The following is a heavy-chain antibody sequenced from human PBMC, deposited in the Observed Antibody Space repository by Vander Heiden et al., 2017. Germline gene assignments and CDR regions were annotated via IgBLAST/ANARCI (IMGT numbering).Heavy chain of an antibody. CDR3: ATDPSYGQYGMDG. J-gene: IGHJ6*02. V-gene: IGHV1-24*01. Sequence: QAQLVQSGAAVTKPGASVKVSCKVSGYTLTELSLHWVRQGPGKGLEWMGGFDPEDGETIYAQKFQGRVRMTEDTSTDTAYMERSSLRSEDTAVYYCATDPSYGQYGMDGWGQGTTVTVSS. CDR1: GYTLTELS. D-gene: IGHD3-10*01. CDR2: FDPEDGET.